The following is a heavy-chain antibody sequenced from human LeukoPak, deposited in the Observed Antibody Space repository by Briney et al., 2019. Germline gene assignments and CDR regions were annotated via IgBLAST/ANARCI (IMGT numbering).Heavy chain of an antibody. J-gene: IGHJ4*02. CDR2: VNPNSGHT. Sequence: ASVKVSCKASGYTFTSYDVNWVRQATGQGLEWVGWVNPNSGHTGYAQKFQGRVTMTTNTSISTAYMELSSLRSEDTAVYYCARAAPGSYCSGGSCPYFDYWGQGTLVSVSS. CDR3: ARAAPGSYCSGGSCPYFDY. D-gene: IGHD2-15*01. V-gene: IGHV1-8*01. CDR1: GYTFTSYD.